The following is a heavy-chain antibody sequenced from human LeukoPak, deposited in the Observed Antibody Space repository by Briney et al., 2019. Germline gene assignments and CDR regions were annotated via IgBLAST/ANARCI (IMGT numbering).Heavy chain of an antibody. J-gene: IGHJ4*02. D-gene: IGHD6-13*01. Sequence: SETLSLTCAVYGGSFSGYYWSWIRQPPGKGLEWIGEINHSGSTNHNPSLKSRVTISVDTSKNQFSLKLSSVTAADTAVYYCARGLRGIAAAGLPFFDYWGQGTLVTVSS. CDR1: GGSFSGYY. V-gene: IGHV4-34*01. CDR2: INHSGST. CDR3: ARGLRGIAAAGLPFFDY.